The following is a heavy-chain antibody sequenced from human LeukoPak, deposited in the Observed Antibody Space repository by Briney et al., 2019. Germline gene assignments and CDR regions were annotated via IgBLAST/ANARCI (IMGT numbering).Heavy chain of an antibody. V-gene: IGHV4-39*02. CDR1: GGSSSNNYN. D-gene: IGHD4-23*01. CDR3: TRSSDFGGYYFYYYMDV. J-gene: IGHJ6*03. CDR2: LYYNGNT. Sequence: PSETLSLTCTVSGGSSSNNYNWDWIRQPPGKGLEWIGSLYYNGNTYYNPSLKSRLTISVDTSKSHFSLQLRSVTAEDTAVYFCTRSSDFGGYYFYYYMDVWGKGTTVSVSS.